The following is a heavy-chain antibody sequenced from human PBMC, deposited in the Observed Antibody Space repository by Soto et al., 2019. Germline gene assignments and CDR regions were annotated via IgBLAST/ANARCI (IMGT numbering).Heavy chain of an antibody. V-gene: IGHV1-18*01. CDR3: GRGRYGEY. D-gene: IGHD3-10*01. CDR2: ISAHNGNA. J-gene: IGHJ4*02. Sequence: QVQLVQSGAAVKKPGASVKVSCKGSGYGFTTYGITWVRQAPGQGLEWMAWISAHNGNANYAQTLQGRVTVTRDTSTSTAYMEMMSLRSDDTAVDYCGRGRYGEYWGQVALVTVSS. CDR1: GYGFTTYG.